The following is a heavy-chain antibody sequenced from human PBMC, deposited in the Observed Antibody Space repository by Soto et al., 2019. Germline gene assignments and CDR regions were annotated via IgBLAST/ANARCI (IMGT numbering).Heavy chain of an antibody. CDR1: RFTFSSHG. CDR2: ISYDGSNK. Sequence: LRLSCAASRFTFSSHGMHWVRQAPGKGLEWVAIISYDGSNKYYADSVKGRFTISRDNSKDTLYLQMNSLRAEDTAIYYCAKDRVESGMGEIDYWGQGNLVTVSS. D-gene: IGHD3-16*01. V-gene: IGHV3-30*18. CDR3: AKDRVESGMGEIDY. J-gene: IGHJ4*02.